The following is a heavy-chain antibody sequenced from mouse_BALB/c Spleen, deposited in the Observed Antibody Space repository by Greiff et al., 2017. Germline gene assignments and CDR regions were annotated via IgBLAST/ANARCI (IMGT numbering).Heavy chain of an antibody. CDR2: INPSTGYT. Sequence: VMLVESGAELAKPGASVKMSCKASGYTFTSYWMHWVKQRPGQGLEWIGYINPSTGYTEYNQKFKDKATLTADKSSSTAYMQLSSLTSEDSAVYYCARDYYGSSYGYFDVWGAGTTVTVSS. D-gene: IGHD1-1*01. V-gene: IGHV1-7*01. CDR3: ARDYYGSSYGYFDV. J-gene: IGHJ1*01. CDR1: GYTFTSYW.